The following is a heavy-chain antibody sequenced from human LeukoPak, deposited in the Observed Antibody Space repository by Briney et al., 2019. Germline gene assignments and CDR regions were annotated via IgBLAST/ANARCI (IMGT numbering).Heavy chain of an antibody. D-gene: IGHD3/OR15-3a*01. CDR3: ASGGLGARKFYFDPFDF. CDR1: GFTVSSNY. Sequence: GGSLRLSCAASGFTVSSNYMSWVRQAPEKGLEWVSIIYSRGSTYYADSVKGRFTISRDDSKNTVYLQMNSLRAEDAAVYYCASGGLGARKFYFDPFDFWGQGTLVTVSS. V-gene: IGHV3-53*01. CDR2: IYSRGST. J-gene: IGHJ4*02.